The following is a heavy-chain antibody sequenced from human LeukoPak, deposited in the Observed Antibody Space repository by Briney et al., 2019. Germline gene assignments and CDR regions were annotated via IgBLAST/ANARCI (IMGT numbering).Heavy chain of an antibody. CDR2: INHSGST. CDR3: AIPLVSGYSYGHLDY. Sequence: SETLSLTCAVYGGSFSGYYWSWIRQPPGKGLEWIGEINHSGSTNYNPSLKSRVTISVDTFKNQFSLKLSSVTAADTAVYYCAIPLVSGYSYGHLDYWGQGTLVTVSS. CDR1: GGSFSGYY. D-gene: IGHD5-18*01. J-gene: IGHJ4*02. V-gene: IGHV4-34*01.